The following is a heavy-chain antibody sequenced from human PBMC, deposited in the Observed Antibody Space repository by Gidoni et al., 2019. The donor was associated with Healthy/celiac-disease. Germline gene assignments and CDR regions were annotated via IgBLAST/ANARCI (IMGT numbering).Heavy chain of an antibody. V-gene: IGHV1-2*02. CDR3: ARSSFTFWSDRNNWFDP. J-gene: IGHJ5*02. D-gene: IGHD3-3*01. CDR2: INPNSGGT. CDR1: GYTFTGYS. Sequence: QVQLVQSGAEVKKPGASVKVSCKASGYTFTGYSMHWVRQAPGQGLEWMGWINPNSGGTNYAQKFQGRVTMTRDTSISTAYMELSRLSSDDTAVYYCARSSFTFWSDRNNWFDPWGQGTLVTVSS.